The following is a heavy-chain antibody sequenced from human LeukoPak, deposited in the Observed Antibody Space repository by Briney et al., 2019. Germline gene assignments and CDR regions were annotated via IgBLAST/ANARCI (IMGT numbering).Heavy chain of an antibody. CDR2: VYYTGAT. Sequence: PSETLSLTWSVSGDSITNTNYYWAWVRQPPGKGLEWIGTVYYTGATFYKPSLKSRVTVSADTSRNQFSLNLTSVTAADAAVYYCATIRRYGGDPAYYFDDWGQGTLVTVSS. V-gene: IGHV4-39*01. J-gene: IGHJ4*02. CDR3: ATIRRYGGDPAYYFDD. D-gene: IGHD5-12*01. CDR1: GDSITNTNYY.